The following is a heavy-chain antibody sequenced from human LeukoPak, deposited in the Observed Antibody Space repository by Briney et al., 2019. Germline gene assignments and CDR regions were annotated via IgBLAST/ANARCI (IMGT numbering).Heavy chain of an antibody. V-gene: IGHV3-48*04. CDR2: ISSSGSTI. CDR3: ARELWFGELGTPPYYYYYGMDV. J-gene: IGHJ6*02. CDR1: GFTFSSYA. D-gene: IGHD3-10*01. Sequence: PGGSLRLSCAASGFTFSSYAMNWVRQAPGKGLEWVSYISSSGSTIYYADSVKGRFTISRDNAKNSLYLQMNSLRAEDTAVYYCARELWFGELGTPPYYYYYGMDVWGQGTTVTVSS.